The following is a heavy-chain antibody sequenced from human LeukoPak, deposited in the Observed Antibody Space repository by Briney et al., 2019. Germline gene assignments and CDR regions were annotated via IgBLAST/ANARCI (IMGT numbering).Heavy chain of an antibody. V-gene: IGHV3-74*01. Sequence: QAGGSLRLSCAASGFTFSRYWMHWVREAPGKGLVWVSRVNSDGSGTTYADSVKGRFTISRDNAKNTLYLQMNSLRAEDTTVYYCARVRYYYDSSGSSRSYYFDYWGQGTLVTVSS. D-gene: IGHD3-22*01. CDR3: ARVRYYYDSSGSSRSYYFDY. CDR1: GFTFSRYW. CDR2: VNSDGSGT. J-gene: IGHJ4*02.